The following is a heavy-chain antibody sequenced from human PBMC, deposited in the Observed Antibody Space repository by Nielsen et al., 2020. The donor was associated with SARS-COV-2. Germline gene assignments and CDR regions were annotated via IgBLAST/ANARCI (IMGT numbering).Heavy chain of an antibody. CDR1: GFTFSSYG. J-gene: IGHJ4*02. CDR3: AKDDIDIVVVPAANGLDY. Sequence: LSLTCAASGFTFSSYGMHWVRQAPGKGLEWVAVISYDGSNKYYADSVKGRFTISRDNSKNTLYLQMNSLRAEDTAVYYCAKDDIDIVVVPAANGLDYWGQGTLVTVSS. CDR2: ISYDGSNK. D-gene: IGHD2-2*01. V-gene: IGHV3-30*18.